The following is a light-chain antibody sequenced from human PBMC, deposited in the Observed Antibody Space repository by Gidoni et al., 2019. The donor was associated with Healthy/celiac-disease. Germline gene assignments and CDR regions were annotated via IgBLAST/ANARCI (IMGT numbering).Light chain of an antibody. V-gene: IGKV3-15*01. CDR3: QQYKNWSPVMYT. CDR1: QSVSSN. J-gene: IGKJ2*01. CDR2: GAC. Sequence: EIVMPQSSATLSVSPGARAPLSCMASQSVSSNLAWYQQKPGPAPRLRIYGACTRATGIATRFRGSGSGTELDLTISSLKSEDVAVDECQQYKNWSPVMYTFGQGTKLEIK.